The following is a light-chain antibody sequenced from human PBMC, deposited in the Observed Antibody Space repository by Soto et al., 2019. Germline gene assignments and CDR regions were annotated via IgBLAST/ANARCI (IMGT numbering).Light chain of an antibody. J-gene: IGKJ1*01. CDR3: QLYADYSWT. V-gene: IGKV1-5*01. CDR1: QSVSPS. CDR2: DAS. Sequence: DIQMTESPSTLSASVGDRVTITCRAIQSVSPSLAWYQQKTGKAPKLLIYDASTMESVVPSRFSASGSGTEFTLTIGSLQPDEFATYYCQLYADYSWTFGQGTKVDIK.